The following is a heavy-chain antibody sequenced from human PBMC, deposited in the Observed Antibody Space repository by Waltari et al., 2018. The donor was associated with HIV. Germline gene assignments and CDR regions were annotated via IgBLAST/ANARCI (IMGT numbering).Heavy chain of an antibody. Sequence: QVQLVQSGTEVRKPGASVKVSCKATGYTFTTYYLHWVRLAPGLGREWMGVINTSAGGTKYAQNFQGRVTMTRDTSTTTVYMELSSLRSEDTAVYYCARFSSPSLDYWGQGTLVTVSS. D-gene: IGHD6-6*01. CDR1: GYTFTTYY. V-gene: IGHV1-46*01. CDR2: INTSAGGT. J-gene: IGHJ4*02. CDR3: ARFSSPSLDY.